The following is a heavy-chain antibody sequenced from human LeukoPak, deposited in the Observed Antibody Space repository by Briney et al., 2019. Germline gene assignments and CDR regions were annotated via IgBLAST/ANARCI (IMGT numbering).Heavy chain of an antibody. V-gene: IGHV3-15*01. Sequence: GSLRLSCAASGFTFSNAWMSWVRQAPGKGLEWVGRINSKTDGGTTDYAAPVKGRFTISRDDSKNTLSLHMNSLKTEDTAVYYCTTEVGTPMYYFDYWGQGTLVTVSS. CDR3: TTEVGTPMYYFDY. CDR2: INSKTDGGTT. D-gene: IGHD4-23*01. J-gene: IGHJ4*02. CDR1: GFTFSNAW.